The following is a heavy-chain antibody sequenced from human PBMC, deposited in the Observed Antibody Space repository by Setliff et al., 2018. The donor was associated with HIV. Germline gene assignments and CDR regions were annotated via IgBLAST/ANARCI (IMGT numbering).Heavy chain of an antibody. CDR1: VGSISNYY. V-gene: IGHV4-4*07. Sequence: SETLSLTCTVSVGSISNYYWSWIRQPAGKGLEWIGRIYASGSTNHNPSLKSRVTILVDPSKNQFSLRLSSVTAADTAVYYCARHSDFWSEDAFDIWGQGTMVTVSS. D-gene: IGHD3-3*01. CDR3: ARHSDFWSEDAFDI. J-gene: IGHJ3*02. CDR2: IYASGST.